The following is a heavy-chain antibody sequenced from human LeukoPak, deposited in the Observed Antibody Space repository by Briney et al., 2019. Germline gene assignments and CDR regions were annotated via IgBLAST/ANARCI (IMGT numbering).Heavy chain of an antibody. J-gene: IGHJ4*02. CDR2: ISHAGST. D-gene: IGHD4-11*01. V-gene: IGHV4-34*01. Sequence: SEPLSLTCAVSGGSFTGYYWRWLRQSPGEGLVWSGEISHAGSTTYNPSLKSPVIISLDTSKNHVSLSLSSLTAADTAVYYCARDMTTTPGAYDYWGQGALVTVSS. CDR3: ARDMTTTPGAYDY. CDR1: GGSFTGYY.